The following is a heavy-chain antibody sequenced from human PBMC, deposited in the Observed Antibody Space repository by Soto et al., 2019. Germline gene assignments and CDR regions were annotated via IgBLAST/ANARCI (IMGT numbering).Heavy chain of an antibody. D-gene: IGHD5-18*01. CDR2: IDPSDSYT. CDR3: ARTESGYRYGFADV. V-gene: IGHV5-10-1*01. CDR1: GYNFISYW. Sequence: GESLKISCKGSGYNFISYWISWVRQMPGKGLEWMGRIDPSDSYTNYSPSFQGHVTISADKSISTAYLQWSSLKASDTAMYYCARTESGYRYGFADVWGQGTTVTVSS. J-gene: IGHJ6*02.